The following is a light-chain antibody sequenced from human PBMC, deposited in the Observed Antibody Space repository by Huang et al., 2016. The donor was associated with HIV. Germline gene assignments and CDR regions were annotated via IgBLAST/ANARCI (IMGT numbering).Light chain of an antibody. CDR1: QSLSTN. CDR2: GAS. J-gene: IGKJ5*01. Sequence: EIVMTQSPATLSVSPGESATLSCRASQSLSTNLAWYQQKPGQAPRLLIHGASTRATGIPARFSGSGSGTECTLTISSLQSEDFALYYCQQYNNWPPGSITFGQGTRLEIK. CDR3: QQYNNWPPGSIT. V-gene: IGKV3-15*01.